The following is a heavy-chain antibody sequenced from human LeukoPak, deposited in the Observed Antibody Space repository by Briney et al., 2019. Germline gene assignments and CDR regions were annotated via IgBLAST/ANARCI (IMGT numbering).Heavy chain of an antibody. CDR3: TRDQTPYY. Sequence: GGSLRLSCAASGFTFSNAWMSWVRQAPGKGLEWVGFIASETYGGTAEYAASVKGRFTISRDDSKSIAYLQMNSLKTEDTAVYYCTRDQTPYYWEQGTLVTASS. J-gene: IGHJ4*02. CDR1: GFTFSNAW. V-gene: IGHV3-49*04. CDR2: IASETYGGTA.